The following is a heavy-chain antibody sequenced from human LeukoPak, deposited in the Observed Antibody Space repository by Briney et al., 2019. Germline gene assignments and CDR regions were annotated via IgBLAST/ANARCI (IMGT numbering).Heavy chain of an antibody. Sequence: PGGSLRLSCAASGSTVSSYSIHWVRLAPGRGLEWVSSISSSGLYIYYAASVKGRFTISRDLAQNSVYLQMNSLRAEDTALYYCTREEGGKCSYGIWGQGTLVTVSS. CDR1: GSTVSSYS. V-gene: IGHV3-21*06. CDR3: TREEGGKCSYGI. D-gene: IGHD5-18*01. J-gene: IGHJ4*02. CDR2: ISSSGLYI.